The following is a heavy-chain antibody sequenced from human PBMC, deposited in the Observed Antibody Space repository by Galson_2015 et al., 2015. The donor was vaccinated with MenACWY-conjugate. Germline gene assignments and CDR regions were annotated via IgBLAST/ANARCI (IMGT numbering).Heavy chain of an antibody. CDR1: GFSLRTGGMC. CDR3: ARISGSSSWYTLDY. J-gene: IGHJ4*02. CDR2: SDWDDDK. V-gene: IGHV2-70*01. D-gene: IGHD6-13*01. Sequence: PALATPTPPLTLPCTFSGFSLRTGGMCVSWIRQPPGKALEWLALSDWDDDKYYSTSLKTRLIISKDTSQNQVVLTMTNMDPVDTATYYCARISGSSSWYTLDYWGQGTLVTVSS.